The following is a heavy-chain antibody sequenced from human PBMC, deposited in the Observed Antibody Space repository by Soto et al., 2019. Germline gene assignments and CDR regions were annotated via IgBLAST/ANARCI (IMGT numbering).Heavy chain of an antibody. D-gene: IGHD6-6*01. Sequence: PGEALKISCKGSGYSFTSYWIGWVRQMPGKGLEWMGIIYPGDSDTRYSPSFQGQVTISADKSISTAYLQWSSLKASDTAMYYCATHSSSPGSYGYYWGQGTLVTVSS. CDR1: GYSFTSYW. J-gene: IGHJ4*02. CDR3: ATHSSSPGSYGYY. CDR2: IYPGDSDT. V-gene: IGHV5-51*01.